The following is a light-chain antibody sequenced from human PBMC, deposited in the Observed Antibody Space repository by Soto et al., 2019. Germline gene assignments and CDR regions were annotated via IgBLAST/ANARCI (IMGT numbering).Light chain of an antibody. CDR1: SSDVGSYNL. CDR2: EGS. CDR3: CSYAGSSTPV. J-gene: IGLJ2*01. V-gene: IGLV2-23*01. Sequence: QSALTQPASVSGSPGQSITISCTGTSSDVGSYNLVSWYQQHSGKAPKLMIYEGSKRPSGVSNRFSGSKSGNTAFLTISGLQSEDEADYYCCSYAGSSTPVFGGGTQLTVL.